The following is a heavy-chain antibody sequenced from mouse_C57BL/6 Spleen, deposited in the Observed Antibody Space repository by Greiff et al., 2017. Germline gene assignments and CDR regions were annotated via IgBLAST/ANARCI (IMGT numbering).Heavy chain of an antibody. CDR2: ILPNSGST. Sequence: QVHVKQPGAELVKPGASVKLSCKASGYTFTSYWMHWVKQRPGQGLEWIGMILPNSGSTNYNEKFKSKATLTVDKSSSTAYMQLSSLTSEDSAVYYCAREYYGSSPYYFDYWGQGTTLTVSS. J-gene: IGHJ2*01. D-gene: IGHD1-1*01. CDR3: AREYYGSSPYYFDY. CDR1: GYTFTSYW. V-gene: IGHV1-64*01.